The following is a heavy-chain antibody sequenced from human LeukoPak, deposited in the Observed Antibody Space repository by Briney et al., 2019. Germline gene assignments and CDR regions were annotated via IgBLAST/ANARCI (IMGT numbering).Heavy chain of an antibody. CDR1: GGSFSGFY. V-gene: IGHV4-34*01. CDR3: ARGRYDYVWGGSRAAFDI. Sequence: PSETLSLTCDVYGGSFSGFYWNWIRQPPGKGLEWIGEIDHSGSTNYNPSLKSRVTISVDTSKNQFSLKLSSVTAADTAVYYCARGRYDYVWGGSRAAFDIWGQGTMVTVSS. D-gene: IGHD3-16*01. CDR2: IDHSGST. J-gene: IGHJ3*02.